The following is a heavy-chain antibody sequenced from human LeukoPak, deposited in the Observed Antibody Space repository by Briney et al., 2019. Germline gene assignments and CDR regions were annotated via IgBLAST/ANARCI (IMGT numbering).Heavy chain of an antibody. CDR3: ARLRGGVQLWGD. CDR2: LSHAGTN. Sequence: PSETLSLTRTVSGGSITSNSYSWGWIRQPPGKGLQWIVTLSHAGTNYYNPSLKSRVTMPVDRSKNQLSLKLTSVTATDTAVYYCARLRGGVQLWGDWGQGTLVTVSS. CDR1: GGSITSNSYS. V-gene: IGHV4-39*01. J-gene: IGHJ4*02. D-gene: IGHD5-18*01.